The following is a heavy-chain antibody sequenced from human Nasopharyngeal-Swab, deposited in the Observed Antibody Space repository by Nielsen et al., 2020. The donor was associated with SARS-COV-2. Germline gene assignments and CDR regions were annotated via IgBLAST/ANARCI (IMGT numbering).Heavy chain of an antibody. CDR1: GGSISSYY. V-gene: IGHV4-59*08. J-gene: IGHJ5*02. Sequence: SETLSLTCTVSGGSISSYYWSWIRQPPGKGLEWIGYIYYSGSTNYNPSLKSRVTISVDTSTNQFSLKLSSVTAAGTAVYYCARGGKGYWFDPWGQGTLVTVSS. CDR3: ARGGKGYWFDP. D-gene: IGHD4-23*01. CDR2: IYYSGST.